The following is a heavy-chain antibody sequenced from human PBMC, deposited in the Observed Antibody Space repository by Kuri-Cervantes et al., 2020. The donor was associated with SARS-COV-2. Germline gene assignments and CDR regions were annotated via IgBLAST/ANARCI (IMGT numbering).Heavy chain of an antibody. V-gene: IGHV3-21*01. J-gene: IGHJ4*02. Sequence: GESLKISCAASGFTFSSYSMNWVRQAPGKGLEWVSSISSSSSYIYYADSVKGRFTISRDNAKNSLYLQMNSLRAGDTAVYYCARAPPTYSSGWYYFDYWGQGTLVTVSS. CDR2: ISSSSSYI. D-gene: IGHD6-19*01. CDR1: GFTFSSYS. CDR3: ARAPPTYSSGWYYFDY.